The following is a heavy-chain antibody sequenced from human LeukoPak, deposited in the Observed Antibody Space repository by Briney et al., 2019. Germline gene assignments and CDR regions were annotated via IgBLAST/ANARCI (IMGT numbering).Heavy chain of an antibody. CDR1: GFTFSRYW. D-gene: IGHD2-2*01. Sequence: GGSLRLYCAASGFTFSRYWMHWVRQAPGKGLVWVSRINGDGTNPTYADSVKGRFTISRDNAKNTMYLEMKRLRDEDTAVYYCARSSLGALDIWGQGTMVTVSS. CDR2: INGDGTNP. V-gene: IGHV3-74*01. CDR3: ARSSLGALDI. J-gene: IGHJ3*02.